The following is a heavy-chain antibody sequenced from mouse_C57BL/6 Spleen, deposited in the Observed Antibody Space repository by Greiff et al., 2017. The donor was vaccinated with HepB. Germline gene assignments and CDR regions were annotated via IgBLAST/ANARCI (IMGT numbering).Heavy chain of an antibody. CDR1: GYTFTSYW. J-gene: IGHJ3*01. Sequence: VQLQQSGAELVRPGSSVKLSCKASGYTFTSYWMHWVKQRPIQGLEWIGNIDPSDSETHYNQKFKDKATLTVDKSSSTAYMQLSSLTSEDSAVYYCARSRYDGGAYWGQGTLVTVSA. CDR3: ARSRYDGGAY. D-gene: IGHD2-3*01. V-gene: IGHV1-52*01. CDR2: IDPSDSET.